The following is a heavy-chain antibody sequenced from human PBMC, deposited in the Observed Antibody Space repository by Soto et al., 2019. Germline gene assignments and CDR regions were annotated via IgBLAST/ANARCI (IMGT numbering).Heavy chain of an antibody. CDR1: GGSVSSYY. J-gene: IGHJ4*02. CDR3: ARDAPGVAPY. Sequence: SETLSLTCTVSGGSVSSYYCSWIRQHPERGLEWMGYIYYSGSTNYNPALKSRILISIDTSKNQFSLRLTSVTAADTAVYYCARDAPGVAPYWGQGTLVTVSS. V-gene: IGHV4-59*02. CDR2: IYYSGST. D-gene: IGHD2-15*01.